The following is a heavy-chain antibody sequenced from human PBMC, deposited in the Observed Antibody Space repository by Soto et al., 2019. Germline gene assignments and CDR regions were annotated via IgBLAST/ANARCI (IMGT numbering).Heavy chain of an antibody. CDR2: INHSGST. J-gene: IGHJ4*02. Sequence: PXETLSLTCAVYGWSFSGYYWSWIRQPPGKGLEWIGEINHSGSTNYNPSLKSRVTISVDTSKNQFSLKLSSVTAADTAVYYCARGRRIAARYYFDSWGQGTLVTVSS. V-gene: IGHV4-34*01. CDR1: GWSFSGYY. D-gene: IGHD6-6*01. CDR3: ARGRRIAARYYFDS.